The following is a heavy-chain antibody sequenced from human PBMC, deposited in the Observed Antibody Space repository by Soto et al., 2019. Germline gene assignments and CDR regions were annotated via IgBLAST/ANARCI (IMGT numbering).Heavy chain of an antibody. CDR2: IYYSGST. D-gene: IGHD6-13*01. V-gene: IGHV4-39*01. J-gene: IGHJ3*02. Sequence: SETLSLTCTVSGGSISSSSYYWGWIRQPPGKGLEWIGSIYYSGSTYYNPSLKSRVTISVDTSKNQFSLKLSSVTAADTAAYYCARRQQLVLAAFDIWGQGTMVTVSS. CDR3: ARRQQLVLAAFDI. CDR1: GGSISSSSYY.